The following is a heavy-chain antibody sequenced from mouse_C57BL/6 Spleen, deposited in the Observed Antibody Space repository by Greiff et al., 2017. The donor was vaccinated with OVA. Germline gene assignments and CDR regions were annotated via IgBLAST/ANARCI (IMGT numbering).Heavy chain of an antibody. CDR2: IWRGGST. J-gene: IGHJ1*03. D-gene: IGHD1-1*01. Sequence: VKLQESGPGLVQPSQSLSITCTVSGFSLTSYGVHWVRQSPGKGLEWLGVIWRGGSTDYNAAFMSRLSITKDNSKSQVFFKMNSLQADDTAIYYCAKNYYGSSYEGYFDVWGTGTTVTVSS. V-gene: IGHV2-5*01. CDR1: GFSLTSYG. CDR3: AKNYYGSSYEGYFDV.